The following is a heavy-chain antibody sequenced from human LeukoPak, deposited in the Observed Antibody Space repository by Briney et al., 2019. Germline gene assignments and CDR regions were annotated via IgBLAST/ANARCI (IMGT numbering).Heavy chain of an antibody. CDR2: ISYDGSNK. CDR1: GFTFSSYA. D-gene: IGHD6-13*01. J-gene: IGHJ4*02. Sequence: GGSLRLSCAASGFTFSSYAMHWVRQAPGKGLEWVAVISYDGSNKYYADSVKGRFTISRDNSKNTLYLRMNSLRAEDTAVYYCARDRYSSSWYAINYWGQGTLVTVSS. V-gene: IGHV3-30*04. CDR3: ARDRYSSSWYAINY.